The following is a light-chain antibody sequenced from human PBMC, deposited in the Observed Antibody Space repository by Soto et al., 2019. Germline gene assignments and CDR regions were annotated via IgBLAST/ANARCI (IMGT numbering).Light chain of an antibody. V-gene: IGKV4-1*01. Sequence: DIVMTQSPDSLAVSLGGRATINCKSSQSVLYSSNNKNYLAWHQQKPGQPPKVLIYWASTRESGVPDRFSGSGSGTDFTLTISSLQAEDVAVYYCQQYFSTPLTFGGGTKVDI. J-gene: IGKJ4*01. CDR1: QSVLYSSNNKNY. CDR3: QQYFSTPLT. CDR2: WAS.